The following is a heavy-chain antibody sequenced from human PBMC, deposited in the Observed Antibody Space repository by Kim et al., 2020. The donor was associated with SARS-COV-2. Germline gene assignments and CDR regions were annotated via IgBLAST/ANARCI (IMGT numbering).Heavy chain of an antibody. CDR2: ISSSGTTI. CDR1: GFTFSDYY. Sequence: GGSLRLSCAASGFTFSDYYMSWIRQAPGKGLEWVSYISSSGTTIYYADSVKGRFTISRDNAKNSLYLQMKSLRAEDTAVYYCARDRFFYPGATYAMDVWGQGTTVTVSS. J-gene: IGHJ6*02. D-gene: IGHD3-3*01. V-gene: IGHV3-11*01. CDR3: ARDRFFYPGATYAMDV.